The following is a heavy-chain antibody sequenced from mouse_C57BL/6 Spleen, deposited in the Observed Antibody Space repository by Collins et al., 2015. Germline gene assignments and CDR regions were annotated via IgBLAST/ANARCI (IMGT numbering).Heavy chain of an antibody. D-gene: IGHD1-1*01. CDR2: ISYSGST. Sequence: DVQLQESGPGLVKPSQSLSLTCTVTGYSITSDYAWNWIRQFPGNKLEWMGYISYSGSTSYNPSLKSRISITRDTSKNQFFLQLNSVTTEDTATYYCARNYGSSYGYFDVWGAGTTVTVSS. CDR3: ARNYGSSYGYFDV. CDR1: GYSITSDYA. J-gene: IGHJ1*01. V-gene: IGHV3-2*02.